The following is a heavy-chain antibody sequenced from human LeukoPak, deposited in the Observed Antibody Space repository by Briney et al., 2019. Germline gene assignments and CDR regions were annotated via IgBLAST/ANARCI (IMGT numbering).Heavy chain of an antibody. J-gene: IGHJ5*02. V-gene: IGHV4-30-4*01. D-gene: IGHD2-15*01. Sequence: KASETLSLTCTVSGGSISSGDYYWSWIRQPPGKGLEWIGYIYYSGSTYYNPSLKSRVTISVDTSKNQFSLKLSSVTAADTAVYYCARIAMVAATQWFDPWGQGTLVTVSS. CDR3: ARIAMVAATQWFDP. CDR1: GGSISSGDYY. CDR2: IYYSGST.